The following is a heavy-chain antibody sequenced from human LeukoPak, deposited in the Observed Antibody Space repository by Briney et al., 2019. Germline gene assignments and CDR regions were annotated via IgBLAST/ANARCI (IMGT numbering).Heavy chain of an antibody. CDR2: ISSSSSYI. CDR3: ARVGGYDAFDI. D-gene: IGHD3-16*01. V-gene: IGHV3-21*01. Sequence: PGGSLRLSCAASGFTFSSYTMNWVRQAPGKGLEWVSSISSSSSYIYYADSVKGRFTISRDNAKNSLYLQMNSLRAEDAAVYYCARVGGYDAFDIWGQGTMVTVSS. CDR1: GFTFSSYT. J-gene: IGHJ3*02.